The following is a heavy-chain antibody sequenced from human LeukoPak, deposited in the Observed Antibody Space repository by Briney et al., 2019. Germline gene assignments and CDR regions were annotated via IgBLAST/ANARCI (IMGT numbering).Heavy chain of an antibody. CDR2: ISGSGGTS. Sequence: PGGSLRLSCAASGFPFSSYSMNWVRQAPGKGLEWVSFISGSGGTSYYADSVKGRFTISRDNSRNRLYPQMNSLRAEDTAIYFCATGPRLAEARWGQGTLVTVSS. D-gene: IGHD6-19*01. J-gene: IGHJ4*02. CDR3: ATGPRLAEAR. V-gene: IGHV3-23*01. CDR1: GFPFSSYS.